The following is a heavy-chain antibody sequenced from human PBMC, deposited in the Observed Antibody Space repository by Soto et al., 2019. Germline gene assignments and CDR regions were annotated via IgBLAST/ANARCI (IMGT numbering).Heavy chain of an antibody. V-gene: IGHV1-69*01. CDR2: IIPISATE. CDR3: ARGEVWSGYQNFFDP. D-gene: IGHD3-3*01. CDR1: GGSFTSYC. Sequence: QVQLVQSGAEVKKPGSSVKVSCKASGGSFTSYCFTWLRQAPGQGLEWMGGIIPISATEKIAQKFQGRVTLTADEATSTAYMELNSLTSDDTAVYYCARGEVWSGYQNFFDPWGKGTLVTVSS. J-gene: IGHJ5*02.